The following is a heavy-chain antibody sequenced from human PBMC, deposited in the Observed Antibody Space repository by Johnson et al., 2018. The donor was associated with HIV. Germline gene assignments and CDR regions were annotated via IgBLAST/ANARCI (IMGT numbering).Heavy chain of an antibody. CDR2: ISWNSGSK. V-gene: IGHV3-9*01. J-gene: IGHJ3*02. CDR1: GFTFDDYA. D-gene: IGHD1-26*01. Sequence: VQLVESGGGLVQPGRSLRLSCAASGFTFDDYAMNWVRQAPGKGLEWVSGISWNSGSKGYADSVKGRFTISRDNAKNSLYLQMNSLRAEDTALYYCARETDIAPYSGSYPTQAFDIWGPGTMVTVSS. CDR3: ARETDIAPYSGSYPTQAFDI.